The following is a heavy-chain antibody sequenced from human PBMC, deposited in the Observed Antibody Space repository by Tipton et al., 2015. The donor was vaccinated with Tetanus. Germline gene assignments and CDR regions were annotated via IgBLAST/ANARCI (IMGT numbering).Heavy chain of an antibody. Sequence: MQLVQSGAEVKEPGESLKISCKGSGYVFTMYWIAWVRQMPGKGLEWMGLIYPGNSDTRYSPSFQGQVTISADKSISTAYLQWNSLEASDTAVYYCARHLGGLRGGLPGANWDQGTLVTVSS. CDR1: GYVFTMYW. J-gene: IGHJ4*02. CDR2: IYPGNSDT. V-gene: IGHV5-51*01. D-gene: IGHD3-16*01. CDR3: ARHLGGLRGGLPGAN.